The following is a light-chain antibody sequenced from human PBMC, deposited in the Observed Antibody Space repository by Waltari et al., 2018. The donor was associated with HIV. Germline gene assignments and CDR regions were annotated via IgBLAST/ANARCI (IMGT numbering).Light chain of an antibody. CDR2: AAS. CDR3: LQHSTYQWT. V-gene: IGKV1-17*01. Sequence: DIMMTQTPSDLAASVGDRLTIPCRARQGSRNDLGWYQQKPGKAPKRLIYAASSLQSGVPSRVSGSGSGTEFTLTISSLQPEDFATYYCLQHSTYQWTFGQGTKVEIK. CDR1: QGSRND. J-gene: IGKJ1*01.